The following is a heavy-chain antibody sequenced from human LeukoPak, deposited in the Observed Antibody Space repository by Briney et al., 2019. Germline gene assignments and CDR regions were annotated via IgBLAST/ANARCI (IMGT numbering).Heavy chain of an antibody. D-gene: IGHD5-18*01. V-gene: IGHV1-18*01. CDR2: ISAYNGNT. CDR3: ARWRDTAMLMGRAFDI. CDR1: GYTFTSYG. Sequence: GASVKVSCKASGYTFTSYGISWVRQAPGQGLEWMGWISAYNGNTNYAQKLQGRVTMTTDTSTSTAYMELRSLRSDDTAVYYCARWRDTAMLMGRAFDIWGQGTMVTASS. J-gene: IGHJ3*02.